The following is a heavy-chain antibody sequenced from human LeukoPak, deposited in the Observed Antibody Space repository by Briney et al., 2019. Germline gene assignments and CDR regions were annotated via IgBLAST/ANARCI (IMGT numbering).Heavy chain of an antibody. CDR3: AKCPSGVLRYFAPIDY. V-gene: IGHV3-30*18. D-gene: IGHD3-9*01. Sequence: GRSLRLSCAASKFTFSNYGMHWVRQAPGKGLEWVAVISSDGSNKYYADSVKGRFTISGDNSKNTLYLQMNSLRAEDTAVYYCAKCPSGVLRYFAPIDYWGQGTLVTVSS. CDR2: ISSDGSNK. J-gene: IGHJ4*02. CDR1: KFTFSNYG.